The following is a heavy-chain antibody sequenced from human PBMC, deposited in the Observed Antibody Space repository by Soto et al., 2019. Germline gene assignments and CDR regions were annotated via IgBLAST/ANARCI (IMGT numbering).Heavy chain of an antibody. J-gene: IGHJ5*02. Sequence: SETLSLTCAVYGGSFSGYYWSWIRQPPGKGLEWIGEINHSGSTNYNPSLKSRVTISVDTSKNQFSLKLSSVTAADTAVYYCARGIFGVVIIGWFDPWGQGTLVTVS. D-gene: IGHD3-3*02. CDR1: GGSFSGYY. V-gene: IGHV4-34*01. CDR3: ARGIFGVVIIGWFDP. CDR2: INHSGST.